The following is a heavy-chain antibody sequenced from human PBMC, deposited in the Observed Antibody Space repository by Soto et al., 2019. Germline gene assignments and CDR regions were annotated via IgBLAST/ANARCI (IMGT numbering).Heavy chain of an antibody. D-gene: IGHD5-18*01. CDR3: ARLDTAMVNAHYYYYGMDV. CDR1: GYSFTSYW. CDR2: IYPGDSDT. J-gene: IGHJ6*02. Sequence: GESLKISCKGSGYSFTSYWIGWVRQMPGKGLEWMGIIYPGDSDTRYSPSFQGQVTISADKSISTAYLQWSSLKASDTAMYYCARLDTAMVNAHYYYYGMDVWGQGTTVTVSS. V-gene: IGHV5-51*01.